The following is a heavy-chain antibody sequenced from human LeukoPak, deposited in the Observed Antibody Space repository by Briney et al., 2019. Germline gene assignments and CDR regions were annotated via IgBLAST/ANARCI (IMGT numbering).Heavy chain of an antibody. CDR3: AKAPRGGYDSRIDY. D-gene: IGHD5-12*01. V-gene: IGHV3-23*01. Sequence: GSLRLSCAASGFTFSSYALSWVRQAPGKGLEWGASISGSGGSTYYADSVKGRFTISRDNSKNTLYLQMNSLRDEDTAIYYCAKAPRGGYDSRIDYWGQGTLVTVSS. J-gene: IGHJ4*02. CDR1: GFTFSSYA. CDR2: ISGSGGST.